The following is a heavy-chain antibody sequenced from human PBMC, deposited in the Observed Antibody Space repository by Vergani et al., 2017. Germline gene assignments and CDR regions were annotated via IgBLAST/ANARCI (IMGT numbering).Heavy chain of an antibody. D-gene: IGHD3-3*01. CDR2: ISAYNGNT. V-gene: IGHV1-18*01. CDR3: ARVVDYDFWSGLNYYYYYYMDV. CDR1: GYTFTSYG. J-gene: IGHJ6*03. Sequence: QVQLVQSGAEVKKPGASVKVSCKASGYTFTSYGISWVRQAPGQGLEWMGWISAYNGNTNYAQKLQGRVTMTTDTSTSTAYMGRRSLRSDDTAVYYCARVVDYDFWSGLNYYYYYYMDVWGKGTTVTVSS.